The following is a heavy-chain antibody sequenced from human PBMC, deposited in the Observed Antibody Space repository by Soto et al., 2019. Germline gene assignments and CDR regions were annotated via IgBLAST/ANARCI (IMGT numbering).Heavy chain of an antibody. CDR1: GGSISSYY. CDR2: IYYSGST. D-gene: IGHD4-17*01. V-gene: IGHV4-39*01. CDR3: ARLTTTWYYYGMDV. J-gene: IGHJ6*02. Sequence: SETLSLTCTVSGGSISSYYWGWIRQPPGKGLEWIGSIYYSGSTYYNPSLKSRVTISVDTSKNQFSLKLSSVTAADTAVYYCARLTTTWYYYGMDVWGQGTTVTVSS.